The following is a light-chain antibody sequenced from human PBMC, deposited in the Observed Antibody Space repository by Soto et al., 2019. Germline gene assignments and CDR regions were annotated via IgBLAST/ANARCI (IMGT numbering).Light chain of an antibody. CDR3: QQTYSTLSIT. Sequence: DIQMTQSPSSLSASVGDRVTITCRASESIARHLNWYQQKPGKAPKLLIYAASSLQNGVPSRFRCRGSGTDFTLTISNLQPEDFATYYCQQTYSTLSITFGQGTRLEIK. J-gene: IGKJ5*01. CDR2: AAS. V-gene: IGKV1-39*01. CDR1: ESIARH.